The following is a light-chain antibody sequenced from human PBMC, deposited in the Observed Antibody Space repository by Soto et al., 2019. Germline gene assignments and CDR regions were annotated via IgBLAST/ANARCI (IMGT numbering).Light chain of an antibody. CDR1: QSIRFW. Sequence: IQRTQSPSTLSASLGDRPTLTCQASQSIRFWLACFQQKPGKAPKLLSYKASTLKSGVPSRFRGSGSGTEFTLTISSLQPDDFETYYCQHYNSYSEAFGQGTKVDI. CDR2: KAS. V-gene: IGKV1-5*03. CDR3: QHYNSYSEA. J-gene: IGKJ1*01.